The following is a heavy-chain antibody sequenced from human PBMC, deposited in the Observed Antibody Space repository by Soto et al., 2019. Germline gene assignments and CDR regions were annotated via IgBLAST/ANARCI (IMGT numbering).Heavy chain of an antibody. D-gene: IGHD2-21*02. CDR2: IKSKTDGGTT. CDR3: TTDFWHIVVVTAIENDAFDI. Sequence: GGSLRLSCAASGFTFSNAWMNWVRQAPGKGLEWVGRIKSKTDGGTTDYAAPVKGRFTISRDDSKNTLYLQMNSLKTEDTAVYYCTTDFWHIVVVTAIENDAFDIWGQGTMVTVSS. CDR1: GFTFSNAW. J-gene: IGHJ3*02. V-gene: IGHV3-15*07.